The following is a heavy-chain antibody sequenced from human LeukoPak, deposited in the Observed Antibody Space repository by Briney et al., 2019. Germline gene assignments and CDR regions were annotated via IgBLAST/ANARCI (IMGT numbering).Heavy chain of an antibody. V-gene: IGHV3-23*01. CDR2: ISGSGDNT. CDR1: GFTFSSYW. D-gene: IGHD3-22*01. CDR3: AKGSYYDSSGSFYFDY. Sequence: GGSLRLSCAASGFTFSSYWMSWVRQAPGKGLEWVPGISGSGDNTYYADSVKGRFTISRDNSKNTLCVQVNSLGTEDTAAYYCAKGSYYDSSGSFYFDYWGQGTLVTVSS. J-gene: IGHJ4*02.